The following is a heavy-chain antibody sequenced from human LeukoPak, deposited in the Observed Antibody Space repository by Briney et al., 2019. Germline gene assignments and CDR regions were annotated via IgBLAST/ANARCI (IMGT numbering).Heavy chain of an antibody. V-gene: IGHV3-21*01. CDR1: GFTFSSYS. D-gene: IGHD3-10*01. Sequence: PGGSLRLSCAASGFTFSSYSMNWVRQAPGKGLEWVSSISSSSSYIYYADSVKGRFTISRDNAKNSLYLQMNSLRAEDTAVYYCARDVVGFGELLPFDYWGQGTLVTVSS. CDR3: ARDVVGFGELLPFDY. J-gene: IGHJ4*02. CDR2: ISSSSSYI.